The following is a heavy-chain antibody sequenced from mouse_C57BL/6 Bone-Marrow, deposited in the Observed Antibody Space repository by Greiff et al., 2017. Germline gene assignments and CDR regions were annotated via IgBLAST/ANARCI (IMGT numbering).Heavy chain of an antibody. CDR1: GYTFTDYY. J-gene: IGHJ3*01. CDR3: AIYYDYASFAY. D-gene: IGHD2-4*01. Sequence: EVQLQESGPELVKPGASVKISCKASGYTFTDYYMNWVKQSHGKSLEWIGDINPNNGGTSYNQKFKGKATLTVDKSSITAYMELRSLTSEDFAVYSCAIYYDYASFAYWGQGTLVTVSA. V-gene: IGHV1-26*01. CDR2: INPNNGGT.